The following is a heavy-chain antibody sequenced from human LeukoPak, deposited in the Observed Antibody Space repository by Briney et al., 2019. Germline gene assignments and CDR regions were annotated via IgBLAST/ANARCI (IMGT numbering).Heavy chain of an antibody. Sequence: SGGSLRLSCAASGFAFSAYWMHWVRQAPGKGLEWVARINEDVTTITYADSVKGRFIISRDNSKKSLYLQMNNVRAEDTAVYYCVRDLIFVWTPGDDFDFWGQGTLVIVSS. V-gene: IGHV3-74*01. D-gene: IGHD3-3*01. J-gene: IGHJ4*02. CDR3: VRDLIFVWTPGDDFDF. CDR1: GFAFSAYW. CDR2: INEDVTTI.